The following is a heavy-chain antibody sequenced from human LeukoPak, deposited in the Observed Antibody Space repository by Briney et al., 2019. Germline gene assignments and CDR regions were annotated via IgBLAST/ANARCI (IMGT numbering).Heavy chain of an antibody. Sequence: SLKLSCKASGGTFSSYAISWVRQALGQGLEWMGGIIPIFGTANYAQKFQGRVTITADESTSTAYMELSSLRSEDTAVYYCARVAPHRRLSSGWYYFDYWGQGTLVTVSS. D-gene: IGHD6-19*01. CDR2: IIPIFGTA. CDR3: ARVAPHRRLSSGWYYFDY. J-gene: IGHJ4*02. V-gene: IGHV1-69*13. CDR1: GGTFSSYA.